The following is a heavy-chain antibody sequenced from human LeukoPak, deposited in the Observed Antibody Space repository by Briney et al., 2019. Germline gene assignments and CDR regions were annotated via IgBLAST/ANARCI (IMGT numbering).Heavy chain of an antibody. CDR3: ARDVSVAGLDY. Sequence: PSETLSLTCAVYGGSFSGYYWSWIRQPPGKGLEWIGEINHSGSTNYNPSLKSRVTISVDTSKNQFSLKLSSVTAADTAVYYCARDVSVAGLDYWGQGTLVIVSS. CDR2: INHSGST. V-gene: IGHV4-34*01. D-gene: IGHD6-19*01. CDR1: GGSFSGYY. J-gene: IGHJ4*02.